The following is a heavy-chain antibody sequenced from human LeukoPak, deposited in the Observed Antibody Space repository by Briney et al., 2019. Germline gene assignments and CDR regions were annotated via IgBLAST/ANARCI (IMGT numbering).Heavy chain of an antibody. CDR1: GFTFSSYT. D-gene: IGHD1-14*01. CDR3: ARSRTSSPYDKNLNF. CDR2: ISSCINYI. V-gene: IGHV3-21*01. Sequence: GGSLRLSCAASGFTFSSYTMSWVREAPGKGLEWVSSISSCINYIYHADSVKGRFTISRDDAQNSVYLQMNSLKDEDTAVYYCARSRTSSPYDKNLNFWGQGTLVIVSS. J-gene: IGHJ4*02.